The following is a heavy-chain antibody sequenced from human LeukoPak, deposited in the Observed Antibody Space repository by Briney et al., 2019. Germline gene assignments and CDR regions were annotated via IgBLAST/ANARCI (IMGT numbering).Heavy chain of an antibody. CDR3: AREGYSYGYYRDYYYYYMDV. J-gene: IGHJ6*03. V-gene: IGHV1-3*03. D-gene: IGHD5-18*01. CDR2: INAGNGNT. CDR1: GYTFTSYA. Sequence: ASVKVSCKASGYTFTSYAMHWVRQAPGQRLEWMGWINAGNGNTKYSQEFQGRVTITRDTSASTAYMELSSLRSEDMAVYYCAREGYSYGYYRDYYYYYMDVWGKGTTVTVSS.